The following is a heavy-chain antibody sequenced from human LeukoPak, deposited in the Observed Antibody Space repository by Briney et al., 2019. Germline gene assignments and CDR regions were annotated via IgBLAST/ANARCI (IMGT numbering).Heavy chain of an antibody. Sequence: NSSETLSLTCAVSGGSISSGGYSWSWIRQPPGKGLEWIGSIYYSGSTYYNPSLKSRVTISVDTSKNQFSLKLSSVTAADTAVYYCAADMRYYDSGGVLAGWGQGTLVTVSS. CDR1: GGSISSGGYS. CDR2: IYYSGST. V-gene: IGHV4-30-2*03. CDR3: AADMRYYDSGGVLAG. D-gene: IGHD3-22*01. J-gene: IGHJ4*02.